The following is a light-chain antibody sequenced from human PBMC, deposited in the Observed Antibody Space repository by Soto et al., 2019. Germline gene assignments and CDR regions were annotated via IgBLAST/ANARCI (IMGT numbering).Light chain of an antibody. CDR1: QSISSN. V-gene: IGKV3-15*01. Sequence: EMVMTQSPATVSVSTGERATLSCRASQSISSNLAWYQQKPGQAPRLLMFRTSSRATGFPARFSGSGSGTEFNLTISSLQSEDFGVYYCQQYNNWPRATFGGGTKVDI. CDR3: QQYNNWPRAT. CDR2: RTS. J-gene: IGKJ4*01.